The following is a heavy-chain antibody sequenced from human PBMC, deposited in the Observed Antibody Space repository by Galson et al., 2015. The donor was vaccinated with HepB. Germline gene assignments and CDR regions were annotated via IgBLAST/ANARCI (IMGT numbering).Heavy chain of an antibody. D-gene: IGHD3-10*01. CDR3: ARTQENPAGDY. Sequence: SLRLSCAASGFTVSSNYMSWVRQAPGKGLEWVSVIYSGGSTYYADSVKGRFTISRDNSKNTLYLQMNSLRAEDTAVYYRARTQENPAGDYWGQGTLVTVSS. J-gene: IGHJ4*02. CDR1: GFTVSSNY. CDR2: IYSGGST. V-gene: IGHV3-66*01.